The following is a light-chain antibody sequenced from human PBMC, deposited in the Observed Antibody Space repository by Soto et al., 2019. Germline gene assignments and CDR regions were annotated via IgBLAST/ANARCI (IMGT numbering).Light chain of an antibody. V-gene: IGLV6-57*01. CDR3: QSYDSDSRV. CDR2: EDV. Sequence: NFMLTQPHSVSESPGKTVTISCTRSSGSIAANSVQWYQQRPGSSPIIVIYEDVQRFSGVPDRFSGSIDSSSNSASLTISGLKTEDEADYYCQSYDSDSRVFGGGTKLTVL. CDR1: SGSIAANS. J-gene: IGLJ3*02.